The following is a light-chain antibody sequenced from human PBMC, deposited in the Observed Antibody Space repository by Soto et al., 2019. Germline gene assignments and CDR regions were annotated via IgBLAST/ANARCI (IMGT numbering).Light chain of an antibody. V-gene: IGLV2-23*01. CDR2: EGT. CDR1: SSDVGSYNL. CDR3: QSFDSSLRVYV. Sequence: QSALTQPASVSASPGQSITIPRTGTSSDVGSYNLVSWFQQHPGKVPKLLIYEGTKRPSGLSDRFSGSKSGNTASLTISGLQAEDEADYYCQSFDSSLRVYVFGSGTKVTVL. J-gene: IGLJ1*01.